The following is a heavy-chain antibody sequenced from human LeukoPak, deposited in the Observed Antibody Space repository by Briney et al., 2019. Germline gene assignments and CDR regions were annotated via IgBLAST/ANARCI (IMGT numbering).Heavy chain of an antibody. J-gene: IGHJ3*02. CDR2: IYSGGST. CDR1: GFTVSSNY. V-gene: IGHV3-66*01. CDR3: ASDVWGTDAFDI. D-gene: IGHD3-16*01. Sequence: GGSLRLSCAASGFTVSSNYMSWVRQAPGKGLEWVSVIYSGGSTYYADSVKGRSTISRDNSKNTLYLQMNSLRAEDTAVYYCASDVWGTDAFDIWGQGTMVTVSS.